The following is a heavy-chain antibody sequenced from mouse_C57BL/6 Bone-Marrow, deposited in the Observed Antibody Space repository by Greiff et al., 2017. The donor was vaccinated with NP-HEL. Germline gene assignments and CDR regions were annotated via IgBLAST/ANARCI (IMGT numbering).Heavy chain of an antibody. CDR3: ARHSYYSKFAY. D-gene: IGHD2-5*01. CDR2: ISSGGSYT. CDR1: GFTFSSYG. V-gene: IGHV5-6*01. Sequence: EVQLMESGGDLVKPGGSLKLSCAASGFTFSSYGMSWVRQTPDKRLEWVATISSGGSYTYYPDSVKGRFTISRDNAKNTLYLQMSSLKSEDTAMYYCARHSYYSKFAYWGQGTLVTVSA. J-gene: IGHJ3*01.